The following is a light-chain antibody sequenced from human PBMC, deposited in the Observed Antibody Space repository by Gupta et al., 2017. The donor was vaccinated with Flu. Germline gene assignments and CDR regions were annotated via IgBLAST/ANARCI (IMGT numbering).Light chain of an antibody. CDR1: QSISRR. J-gene: IGKJ1*01. CDR2: KAS. V-gene: IGKV1-5*03. CDR3: HEYNSYLWT. Sequence: PSTLSAAVGDMVTIACRGSQSISRRLAWYQQKPGKAPKLLIYKASSSESGVPSQFRRRGSGTEFTLTIRRRQRDDFAPYYCHEYNSYLWTFGQGTKVEI.